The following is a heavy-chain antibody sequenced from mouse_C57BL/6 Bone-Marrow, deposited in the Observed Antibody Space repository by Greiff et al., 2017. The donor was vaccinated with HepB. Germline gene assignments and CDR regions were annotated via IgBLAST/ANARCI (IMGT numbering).Heavy chain of an antibody. CDR2: IYPGSGST. CDR3: ARKRYYGSSSAWFAY. CDR1: GYTFTSYW. V-gene: IGHV1-55*01. Sequence: QVQLQQSGAELVKPGASVKMSCKASGYTFTSYWITWVKQRPGQGLEWIGDIYPGSGSTNYNEKFKSKATLTVDTSSSTAYMQLSSLTSEDSAVYYCARKRYYGSSSAWFAYWGQGTLVTVSA. D-gene: IGHD1-1*01. J-gene: IGHJ3*01.